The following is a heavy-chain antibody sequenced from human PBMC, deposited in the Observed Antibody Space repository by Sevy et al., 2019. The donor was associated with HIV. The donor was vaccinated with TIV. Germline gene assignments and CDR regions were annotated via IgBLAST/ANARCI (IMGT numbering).Heavy chain of an antibody. CDR3: AREGIINAFDI. CDR2: INSDRSST. V-gene: IGHV3-74*01. Sequence: GGSLRLSCAASAFTFSSYWMHWVRQAPGKGLVWVSRINSDRSSTTYADSVKGRFTISRDNAQNTLYLQMNSLRAEDTGVYYCAREGIINAFDIWGQGTMVTVSS. CDR1: AFTFSSYW. J-gene: IGHJ3*02. D-gene: IGHD3-10*01.